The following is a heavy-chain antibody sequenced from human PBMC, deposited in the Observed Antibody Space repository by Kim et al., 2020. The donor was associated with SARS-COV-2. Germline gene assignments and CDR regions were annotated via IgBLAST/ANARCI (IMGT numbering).Heavy chain of an antibody. Sequence: GGSLRLSCAASGFTFSSYWMSWVRQAPGKGLEWVANIKQDGSEKYYVDSVKGRFTISRDNAKNSLYLQMNSLRAEDTAVYYCARAGLYSPIEAFDYWGQGTLVTVSS. D-gene: IGHD2-8*01. J-gene: IGHJ4*02. V-gene: IGHV3-7*01. CDR3: ARAGLYSPIEAFDY. CDR1: GFTFSSYW. CDR2: IKQDGSEK.